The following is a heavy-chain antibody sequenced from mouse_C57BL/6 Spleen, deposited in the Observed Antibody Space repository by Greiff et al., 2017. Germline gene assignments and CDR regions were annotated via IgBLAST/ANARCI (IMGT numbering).Heavy chain of an antibody. V-gene: IGHV5-6*01. CDR1: GFTFSSYG. CDR3: ARNYGSSYDWYFDV. J-gene: IGHJ1*03. Sequence: EVQVVESGGDLVKPGGSLKLSCAASGFTFSSYGMSWVRQTPDRRLEWVATISSGGSYTYYPDSVKRRFTISRDNAKNTLYLQMSSLKSEDTAMYYCARNYGSSYDWYFDVWGTGTTVTVSS. CDR2: ISSGGSYT. D-gene: IGHD1-1*01.